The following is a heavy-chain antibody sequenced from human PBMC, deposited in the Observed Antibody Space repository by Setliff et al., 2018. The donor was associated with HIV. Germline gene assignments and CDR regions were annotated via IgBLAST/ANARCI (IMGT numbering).Heavy chain of an antibody. D-gene: IGHD3-16*01. Sequence: SETLSLTCAVSGYSISSGYYWDWIRQPPGKGLEWIGSIYHSGSTYYNPSLKSRLTIIVDTSKNQFSLKLNSVTAADTAVYYCGSIMVGGAMSYYYYYMDVWGRGTTVTVSS. V-gene: IGHV4-38-2*01. CDR2: IYHSGST. CDR3: GSIMVGGAMSYYYYYMDV. J-gene: IGHJ6*03. CDR1: GYSISSGYY.